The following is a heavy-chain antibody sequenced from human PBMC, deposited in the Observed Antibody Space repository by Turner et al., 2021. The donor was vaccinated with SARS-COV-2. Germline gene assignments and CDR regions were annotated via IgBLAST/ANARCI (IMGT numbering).Heavy chain of an antibody. CDR2: ISYTGRA. CDR3: ARQGGVDY. V-gene: IGHV4-39*01. CDR1: GGSIRTTNHY. J-gene: IGHJ4*02. Sequence: QLQLQESGAGLVNPSESLSHTCTVPGGSIRTTNHYWGWIRQPQGKGLEWIGGISYTGRAFYTPSLKSRVTLSMDTSKNHFSMKVTYVTAADTAGYYCARQGGVDYWGQGTLVTVSS.